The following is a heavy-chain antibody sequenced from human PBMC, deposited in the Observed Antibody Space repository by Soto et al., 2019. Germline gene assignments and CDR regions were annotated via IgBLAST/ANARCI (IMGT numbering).Heavy chain of an antibody. Sequence: QVQLVQSGAEVKKPGSSVKVSCKASGGTFSSYAISWVRQAPGQGLEWMGGIIPIFGTANYAQKFQGRVTITADESTSTAYRELSSLRSEATAVYDCAGDHQGRDYYYYGMAGWGQGTTVTVSS. CDR2: IIPIFGTA. CDR1: GGTFSSYA. CDR3: AGDHQGRDYYYYGMAG. V-gene: IGHV1-69*12. J-gene: IGHJ6*02.